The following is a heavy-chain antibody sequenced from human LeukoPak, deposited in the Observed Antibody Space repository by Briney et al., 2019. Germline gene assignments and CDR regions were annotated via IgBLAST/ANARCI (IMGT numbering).Heavy chain of an antibody. Sequence: GGSLRLSCAASGFTFSSYSMNWVRHGPEKGLEWVSSISSSGAYIYYADSVKGRFTISRDNAKNSVYLQMNRLRAEDTAVYYCTRRGHAAVATQKDDALDIWGQGTMVTVSS. J-gene: IGHJ3*02. CDR3: TRRGHAAVATQKDDALDI. V-gene: IGHV3-21*01. D-gene: IGHD6-13*01. CDR1: GFTFSSYS. CDR2: ISSSGAYI.